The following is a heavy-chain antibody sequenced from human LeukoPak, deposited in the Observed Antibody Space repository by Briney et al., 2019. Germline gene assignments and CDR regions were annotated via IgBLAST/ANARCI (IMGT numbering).Heavy chain of an antibody. CDR2: IWYDGSNK. CDR3: ARDLSGGSYVFEY. D-gene: IGHD1-26*01. CDR1: GFTFSYYG. Sequence: PGGSLRLSCAASGFTFSYYGMHWARQAPGKWLEWVAIIWYDGSNKYYADSVKGRFTIYRDNSKNTLYLQMNSLRAEDTVVYYCARDLSGGSYVFEYWGQGTLVTVSS. J-gene: IGHJ4*02. V-gene: IGHV3-33*01.